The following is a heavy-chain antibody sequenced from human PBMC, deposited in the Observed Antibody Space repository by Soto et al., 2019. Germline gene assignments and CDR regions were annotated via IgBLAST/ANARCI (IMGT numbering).Heavy chain of an antibody. Sequence: QVQLQESGPGLMKPSETLSLTCTVSGGPISSYHWSWIRQTTGKGLEWIGYIHYSGSTNYNPSLRSRVTISLDTSRNQFSLRLSSVTAADTAVYYCTGDRNNRVWYKYWGQGALVTVSS. J-gene: IGHJ4*02. V-gene: IGHV4-59*01. D-gene: IGHD6-19*01. CDR1: GGPISSYH. CDR2: IHYSGST. CDR3: TGDRNNRVWYKY.